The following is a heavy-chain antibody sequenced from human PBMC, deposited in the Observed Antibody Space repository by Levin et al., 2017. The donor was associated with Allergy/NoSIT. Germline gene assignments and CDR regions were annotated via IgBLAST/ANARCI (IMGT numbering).Heavy chain of an antibody. J-gene: IGHJ3*02. V-gene: IGHV3-48*01. D-gene: IGHD1-26*01. CDR1: GFTFGSYS. CDR3: ARDTAYSFDI. Sequence: GGSLRLSCAASGFTFGSYSMNWVRQAPGKGLEWVSYIGSSSGNKFYADSVKGRFTISRDNAKNSLYLQMNSLRAEDTAVYYCARDTAYSFDIWGQGTMVTVSS. CDR2: IGSSSGNK.